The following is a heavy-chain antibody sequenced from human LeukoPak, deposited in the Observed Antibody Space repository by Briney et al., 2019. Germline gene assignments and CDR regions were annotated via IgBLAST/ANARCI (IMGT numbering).Heavy chain of an antibody. Sequence: PSETLSLTCSVSGGSISGDGYHWGWIRRPPGKGLEWLGSVHYTGSTCYKTSLKSRLTVDMDTSRNQFSLRLSSVTAADTAVYYCARQPPEWVAARSYFDYWGQGTLVTVSS. V-gene: IGHV4-39*01. CDR3: ARQPPEWVAARSYFDY. D-gene: IGHD6-6*01. CDR1: GGSISGDGYH. CDR2: VHYTGST. J-gene: IGHJ4*02.